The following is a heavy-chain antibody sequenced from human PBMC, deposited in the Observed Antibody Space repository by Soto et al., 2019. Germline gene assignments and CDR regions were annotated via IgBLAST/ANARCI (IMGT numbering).Heavy chain of an antibody. CDR3: AREENCSDGICYSEYFQR. CDR2: VNPSGGST. CDR1: GYIFTAYS. Sequence: ASVKVSCKASGYIFTAYSMHWVRRAPGQGLEWMGVVNPSGGSTNYAQKFQGRITLTRDTSKNTVYMDLSSLTSEDTAVYYCAREENCSDGICYSEYFQRWGQGTLVTVSS. J-gene: IGHJ1*01. V-gene: IGHV1-46*01. D-gene: IGHD2-15*01.